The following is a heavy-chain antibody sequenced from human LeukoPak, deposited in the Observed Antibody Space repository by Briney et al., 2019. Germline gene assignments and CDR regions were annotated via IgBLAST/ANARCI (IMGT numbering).Heavy chain of an antibody. Sequence: PGESLRLSCAASGFTFSGSAMHWVRQASGKGLEWVGRIRSKANSYATAYAASVKGRFTISRDDSKNTAYLQMNSLKTEDTAVYYCTRERFMIVVPYYYYYMDVWGKGTTVTVSS. D-gene: IGHD3-22*01. CDR3: TRERFMIVVPYYYYYMDV. CDR1: GFTFSGSA. J-gene: IGHJ6*03. V-gene: IGHV3-73*01. CDR2: IRSKANSYAT.